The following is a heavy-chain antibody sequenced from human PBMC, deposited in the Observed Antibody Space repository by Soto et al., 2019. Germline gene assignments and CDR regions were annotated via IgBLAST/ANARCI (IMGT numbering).Heavy chain of an antibody. D-gene: IGHD2-15*01. Sequence: SETLSLTCTVSGGSISSSSYYWGWIRQPPGKGLEWIGSIYYSGSTYYNPSLKSRVTISVDTSKNQFSLKLSSVTAADTAVYYCARQNIVVVVAAIPSGVDYWGQGTLVTVSS. CDR1: GGSISSSSYY. CDR3: ARQNIVVVVAAIPSGVDY. J-gene: IGHJ4*02. CDR2: IYYSGST. V-gene: IGHV4-39*01.